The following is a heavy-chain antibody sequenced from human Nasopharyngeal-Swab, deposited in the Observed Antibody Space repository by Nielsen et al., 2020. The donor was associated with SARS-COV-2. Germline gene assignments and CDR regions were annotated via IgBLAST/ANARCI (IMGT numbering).Heavy chain of an antibody. J-gene: IGHJ5*02. V-gene: IGHV3-23*01. CDR3: ANLGA. CDR2: IGGDGNT. Sequence: GESLKISCAASGFTFSTYAMTWVRQAPGKGLEWVSAIGGDGNTHYADSVKGRFTISRDTSKNTLYLQMNSLRAEDTAVYYCANLGAWGQGTLVTVSS. CDR1: GFTFSTYA.